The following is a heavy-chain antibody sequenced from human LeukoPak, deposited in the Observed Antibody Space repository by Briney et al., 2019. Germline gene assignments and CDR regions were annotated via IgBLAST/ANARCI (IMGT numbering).Heavy chain of an antibody. CDR1: GFTFSSYA. Sequence: GGSLRLSCAASGFTFSSYAMHWVRQAPGKGLEWVAVISYDGSNKYYADSVKGRFTISRDNSKNTLYLQMNSLRAEDTAVYYCARGFAEEGTTTGAFDIWGHGTMVTVSS. V-gene: IGHV3-30*04. CDR3: ARGFAEEGTTTGAFDI. J-gene: IGHJ3*02. CDR2: ISYDGSNK. D-gene: IGHD1-7*01.